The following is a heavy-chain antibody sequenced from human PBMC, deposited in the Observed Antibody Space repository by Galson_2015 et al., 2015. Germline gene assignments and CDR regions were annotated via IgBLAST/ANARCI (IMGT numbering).Heavy chain of an antibody. D-gene: IGHD6-13*01. CDR3: AKGKTWYSSCWFTY. Sequence: SLRLSCAASGFTFDDYAMHWVRHAPGKGLEWVSGISWNSGSTGYADSVKGRFTISRDNAKNTLYLQMNSLRAEDTAMYYCAKGKTWYSSCWFTYWGQGTLVTVSS. J-gene: IGHJ1*01. CDR1: GFTFDDYA. CDR2: ISWNSGST. V-gene: IGHV3-9*01.